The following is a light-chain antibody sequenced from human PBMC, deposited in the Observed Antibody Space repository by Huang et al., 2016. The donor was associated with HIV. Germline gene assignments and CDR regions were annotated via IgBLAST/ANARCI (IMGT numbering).Light chain of an antibody. V-gene: IGKV1-39*01. CDR2: KAS. J-gene: IGKJ1*01. CDR1: QSIGKK. CDR3: QQSYSSWWT. Sequence: DIQMTQSPSSLSASVGDTVTITCRASQSIGKKVHWYQQKPGKAPNLLIYKASNLQSGVPSRFSGSGSGTDFTLTIRGLQPEDFAVYYCQQSYSSWWTFGQGTKVEI.